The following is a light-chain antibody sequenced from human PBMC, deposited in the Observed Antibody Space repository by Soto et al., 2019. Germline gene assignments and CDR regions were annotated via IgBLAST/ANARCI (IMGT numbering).Light chain of an antibody. V-gene: IGKV1-9*01. J-gene: IGKJ1*01. CDR1: QGINIF. Sequence: DIQLTQSPSFLSASVGDRVTITCRASQGINIFLAWFQQKPGKAPNLLISAASTLQSGVPSRFSGSGSGTEFTLTISSLQPDDFAAYYCQQYNSYRWTFGQGTKV. CDR3: QQYNSYRWT. CDR2: AAS.